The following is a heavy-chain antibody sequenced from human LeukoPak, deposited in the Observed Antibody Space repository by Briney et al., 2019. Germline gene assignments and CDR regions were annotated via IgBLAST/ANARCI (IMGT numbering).Heavy chain of an antibody. Sequence: SETLSLTCTVSGGSISSSSYYWGWIRQPPAKGLEWIGSIYYSGSTYYNPSLKSRITISVDASKNQFSLKLSSVTAADTAVYYCAARGGITIFGVVNDAFDIWGQGTMVTVSS. J-gene: IGHJ3*02. CDR1: GGSISSSSYY. CDR2: IYYSGST. D-gene: IGHD3-3*01. V-gene: IGHV4-39*01. CDR3: AARGGITIFGVVNDAFDI.